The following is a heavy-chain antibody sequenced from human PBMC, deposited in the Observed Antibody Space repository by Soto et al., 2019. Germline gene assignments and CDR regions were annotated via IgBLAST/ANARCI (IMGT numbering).Heavy chain of an antibody. CDR3: ARHRIAVAGLTGWFDP. CDR2: IYYSGST. V-gene: IGHV4-59*08. J-gene: IGHJ5*02. D-gene: IGHD6-19*01. CDR1: GGSISSYY. Sequence: SETLSLTCTVSGGSISSYYWSWIRQPPGKGLEWIGYIYYSGSTNYNPSLKSRVTISVDTSKNQFSLKLSSVTAADTAVYYCARHRIAVAGLTGWFDPWGQGTLVTVS.